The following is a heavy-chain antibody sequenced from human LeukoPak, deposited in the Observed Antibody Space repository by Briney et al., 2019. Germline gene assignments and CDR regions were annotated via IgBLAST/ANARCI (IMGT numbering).Heavy chain of an antibody. J-gene: IGHJ4*02. CDR3: AKVRGTYSSGYFFDY. Sequence: GRSLRLSCAASVFTFDNYAMHWVRQAPGKGLEWLSIISWNSGYIGYADSVKGRFTISRDNAKKSLDLQMNSLRAEDTAFYYCAKVRGTYSSGYFFDYWGQGTLVTVSS. CDR1: VFTFDNYA. V-gene: IGHV3-9*01. CDR2: ISWNSGYI. D-gene: IGHD6-19*01.